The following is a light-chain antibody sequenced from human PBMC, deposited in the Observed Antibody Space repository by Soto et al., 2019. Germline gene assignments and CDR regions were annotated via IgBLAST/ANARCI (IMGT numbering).Light chain of an antibody. V-gene: IGKV3-20*01. CDR3: QQYGSSSTWT. J-gene: IGKJ1*01. CDR2: GAS. Sequence: EIVLTQSPGTLSLSPGERATLSCRASQSVSSSYLAWYQQKPGQAPRLLIYGASSRATGIPDRFSGSGSGTDVTLTISRLEPGDFAVYYCQQYGSSSTWTFGQGTKVEIK. CDR1: QSVSSSY.